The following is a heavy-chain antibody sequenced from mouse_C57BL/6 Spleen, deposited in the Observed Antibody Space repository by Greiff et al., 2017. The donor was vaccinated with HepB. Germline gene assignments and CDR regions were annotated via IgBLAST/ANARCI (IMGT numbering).Heavy chain of an antibody. CDR2: ISNGGGST. Sequence: EVHLVESGGGLVQPGASLTLSCAASGFTFSDYYMYWVRQTPEKRLEWVAYISNGGGSTYYPDTVKGRFTISRDNAKNTLYLQMSRLKSEDTAMYYYARGYYDYDLDDWGQGTTLTVSS. V-gene: IGHV5-12*01. CDR3: ARGYYDYDLDD. D-gene: IGHD2-4*01. J-gene: IGHJ2*01. CDR1: GFTFSDYY.